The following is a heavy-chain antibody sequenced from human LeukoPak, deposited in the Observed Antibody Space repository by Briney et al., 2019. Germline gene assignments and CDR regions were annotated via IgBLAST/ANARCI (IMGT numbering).Heavy chain of an antibody. Sequence: SETLSLTCAVSGGSISSSNWWSWVRQPPGKGLEWIGEIYHSGSTNYNPSLKSRVTISVDKSKNQFSLKLSSVTVADTAVYYCARGFAVVTPHAFDIWGQGTMVTVSS. V-gene: IGHV4-4*02. D-gene: IGHD4-23*01. J-gene: IGHJ3*02. CDR2: IYHSGST. CDR1: GGSISSSNW. CDR3: ARGFAVVTPHAFDI.